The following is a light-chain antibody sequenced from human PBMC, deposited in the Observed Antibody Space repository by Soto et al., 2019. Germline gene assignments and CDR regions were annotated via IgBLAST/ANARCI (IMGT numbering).Light chain of an antibody. Sequence: QSALTQPPSASGSPGQSVTIACTGSSSDVGGHNYVSWYQHHPGKAPKLMIYEVSQRPSGVPDRFSGSKSGNTASLTVSGLQAEDEADYYCNSYAGSNNWVFGGGTKLTV. CDR1: SSDVGGHNY. V-gene: IGLV2-8*01. J-gene: IGLJ3*02. CDR2: EVS. CDR3: NSYAGSNNWV.